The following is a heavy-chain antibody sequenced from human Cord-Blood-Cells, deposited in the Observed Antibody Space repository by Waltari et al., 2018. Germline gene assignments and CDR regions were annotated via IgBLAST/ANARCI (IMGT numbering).Heavy chain of an antibody. CDR2: ISSSSSYI. CDR3: ARDGYGYAFDI. V-gene: IGHV3-21*01. J-gene: IGHJ3*02. Sequence: EVQLVESGGGLVKPGGSLRLSCAASGLTFSSDSTNWVRQAPGRGMEWVSYISSSSSYIYYADSVKGRFTISRDNAKNSLYLQMNSLRAEDTAVYYCARDGYGYAFDIWGQGTMVTVSS. D-gene: IGHD5-18*01. CDR1: GLTFSSDS.